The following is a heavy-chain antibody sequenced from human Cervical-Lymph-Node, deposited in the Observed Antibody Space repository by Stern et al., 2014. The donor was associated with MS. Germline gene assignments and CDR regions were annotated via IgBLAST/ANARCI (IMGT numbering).Heavy chain of an antibody. CDR2: VNPGTGAK. CDR1: GYTFTSQY. V-gene: IGHV1-46*03. J-gene: IGHJ3*01. CDR3: ARDPTRYGVYDGVFDL. D-gene: IGHD5/OR15-5a*01. Sequence: QVQLVQSGAEVKKPGASVKISCKASGYTFTSQYIHWLRQAPGQGLEWMGIVNPGTGAKSYAQKFQDRVTMTGDTSTSTVYMDLSSLTSEDTAVYFCARDPTRYGVYDGVFDLCGQGTMVTVSS.